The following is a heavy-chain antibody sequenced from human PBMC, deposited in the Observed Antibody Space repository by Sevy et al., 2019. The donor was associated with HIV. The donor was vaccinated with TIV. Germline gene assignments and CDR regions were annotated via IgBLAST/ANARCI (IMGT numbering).Heavy chain of an antibody. D-gene: IGHD2-2*01. CDR1: GYTFTSYA. J-gene: IGHJ4*02. V-gene: IGHV1-3*01. CDR3: ARSVIPTAIFHY. Sequence: ASVKVSCKASGYTFTSYAIHWVRQAPGQRLEWMGWINPGNGNTKYSQKFQGRVTITRDTSASTTYMELSSLRSEDTAVYYCARSVIPTAIFHYWGRGTLVTVSS. CDR2: INPGNGNT.